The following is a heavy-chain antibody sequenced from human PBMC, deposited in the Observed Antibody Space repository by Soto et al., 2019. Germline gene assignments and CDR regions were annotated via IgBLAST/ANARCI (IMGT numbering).Heavy chain of an antibody. J-gene: IGHJ4*02. CDR1: GGSISSYY. CDR3: ARNGGDYGLLDY. D-gene: IGHD4-17*01. Sequence: SETLSLTCTVSGGSISSYYWSWIRQPPGKGLEWIGYIYYSGSTNYNPSLKSRVTISVDTSKNQFSLKLSSVTAADTAVYYCARNGGDYGLLDYWGQGTLVTVSS. V-gene: IGHV4-59*01. CDR2: IYYSGST.